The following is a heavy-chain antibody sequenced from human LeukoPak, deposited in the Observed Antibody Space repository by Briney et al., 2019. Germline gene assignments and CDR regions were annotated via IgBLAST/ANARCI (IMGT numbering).Heavy chain of an antibody. CDR1: GFTFSSYA. J-gene: IGHJ6*02. V-gene: IGHV3-23*01. CDR2: ISGSGGST. D-gene: IGHD6-6*01. CDR3: AKVPPYSSSSGVDV. Sequence: GGSLRLPCAASGFTFSSYAMSWVRQAPGKGLEWVSAISGSGGSTYYADSVKGRFTISRDNSKNTLYLQMNSLRAEDTAVYYCAKVPPYSSSSGVDVWGQGTTVTVSS.